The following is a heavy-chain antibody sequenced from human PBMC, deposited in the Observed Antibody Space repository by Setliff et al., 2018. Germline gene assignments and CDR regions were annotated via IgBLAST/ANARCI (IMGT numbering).Heavy chain of an antibody. CDR1: GGSFSGYY. V-gene: IGHV4-34*01. D-gene: IGHD6-13*01. Sequence: PSETLSLTCAVYGGSFSGYYWSWIRQPPGKGLEWIGEINHSGSTNYNPSLKSRVTISVDTSKNQFSLKLISVTAADTAVYYCVRESRSTWYRRDFWGQGTLVTVSS. CDR2: INHSGST. CDR3: VRESRSTWYRRDF. J-gene: IGHJ4*02.